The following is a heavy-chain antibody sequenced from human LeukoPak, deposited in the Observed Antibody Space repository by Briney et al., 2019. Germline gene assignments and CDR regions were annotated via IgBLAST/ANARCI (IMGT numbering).Heavy chain of an antibody. CDR2: INHSGST. CDR1: GGSFSGYY. Sequence: SETLSLTCAVYGGSFSGYYWSWIRQPPGKGLEWIGEINHSGSTNYNPSLKSRVTISVDTSKNQFSLKLSSVTAADTAVYYCARAYYSSSVDYWGQGTLLTVSS. J-gene: IGHJ4*02. D-gene: IGHD6-6*01. CDR3: ARAYYSSSVDY. V-gene: IGHV4-34*01.